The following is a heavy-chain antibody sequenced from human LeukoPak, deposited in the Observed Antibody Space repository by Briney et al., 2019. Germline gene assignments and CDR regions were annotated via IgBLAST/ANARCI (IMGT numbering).Heavy chain of an antibody. CDR2: INTNTGNP. D-gene: IGHD3-3*01. J-gene: IGHJ6*02. V-gene: IGHV7-4-1*02. CDR1: GYTFTSYA. Sequence: GASVKVSCKASGYTFTSYAMNWVRQAPGQGLEWKGWINTNTGNPTYAQGFTGRFVFSLDTSVSTAYLQISSLKAEDTAVYYCARAPITIFGVVIMLYGMDVWGQGTTVTVSS. CDR3: ARAPITIFGVVIMLYGMDV.